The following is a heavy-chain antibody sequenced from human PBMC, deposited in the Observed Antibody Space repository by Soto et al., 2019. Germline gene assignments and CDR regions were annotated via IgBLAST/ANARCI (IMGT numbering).Heavy chain of an antibody. V-gene: IGHV1-69*02. Sequence: QVQLVQSGAEVKKPGSSVKVSCKASGGTFSSYTISWVRQAPGQGLEWMGRIIPILGIANYAQKFQGRVTITADKSTSTAYMEVSSLRSEDKAVYYCARGRPAAMEADYYYYYYMDVWGKGTTVTVSS. D-gene: IGHD2-2*01. J-gene: IGHJ6*03. CDR3: ARGRPAAMEADYYYYYYMDV. CDR2: IIPILGIA. CDR1: GGTFSSYT.